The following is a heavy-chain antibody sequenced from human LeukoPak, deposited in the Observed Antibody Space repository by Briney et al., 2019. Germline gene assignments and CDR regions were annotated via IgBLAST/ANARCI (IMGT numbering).Heavy chain of an antibody. CDR3: ARGGAAAARKRGIDY. J-gene: IGHJ4*02. Sequence: GGSLRLSCAASGFSFSNYWMSWVRQAPGKGLEWVASISENGRAKPYVASVRGRFTISRDNTKNSLYLQMNSLRVEDTAVYYCARGGAAAARKRGIDYWGQGTLVTVSS. V-gene: IGHV3-7*01. CDR2: ISENGRAK. CDR1: GFSFSNYW. D-gene: IGHD6-13*01.